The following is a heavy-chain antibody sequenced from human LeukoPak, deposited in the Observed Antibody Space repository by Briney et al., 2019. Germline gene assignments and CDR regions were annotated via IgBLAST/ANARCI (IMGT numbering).Heavy chain of an antibody. Sequence: PGGSLRLSCAASGFTVSSNYMMWVRQAPGQGLEWVSVIYSGGSTYYADSVKGRFTISRDNSKNTLYLQMNSLRAEDTAVYYCARVSCSSTSCYHDYWGQRTLVTVSS. CDR1: GFTVSSNY. D-gene: IGHD2-2*01. CDR3: ARVSCSSTSCYHDY. V-gene: IGHV3-53*01. J-gene: IGHJ4*02. CDR2: IYSGGST.